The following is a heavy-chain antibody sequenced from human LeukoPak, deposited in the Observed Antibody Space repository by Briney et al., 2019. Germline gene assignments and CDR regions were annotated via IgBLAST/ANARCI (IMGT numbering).Heavy chain of an antibody. J-gene: IGHJ4*02. CDR2: IYYSGST. D-gene: IGHD3-22*01. Sequence: TSETLSLTCTVSGGSISSYYWSWIRQPPGKGLEWIGYIYYSGSTNYNPSPKSRVTISVDTSKNQFSLKLSSVTAADTAVYYCATSGYYDSSGPGFDYWGQGTLVTVSS. CDR1: GGSISSYY. CDR3: ATSGYYDSSGPGFDY. V-gene: IGHV4-59*08.